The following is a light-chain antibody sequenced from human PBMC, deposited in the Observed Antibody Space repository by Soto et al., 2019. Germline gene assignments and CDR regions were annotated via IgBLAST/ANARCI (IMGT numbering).Light chain of an antibody. J-gene: IGKJ4*01. Sequence: DIQMTQSPSSLSASVGDRVTIGCRASQGINTYLAWFQQKPGKAPKSLIYGSTKLQSGVPPRFSGSRSGTDFSLTISSLQPEDGSTYYFQQYERYPHSFGGGTKLEI. V-gene: IGKV1-16*01. CDR3: QQYERYPHS. CDR2: GST. CDR1: QGINTY.